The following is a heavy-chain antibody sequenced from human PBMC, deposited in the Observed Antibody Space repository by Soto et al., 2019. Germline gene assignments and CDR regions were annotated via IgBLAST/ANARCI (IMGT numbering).Heavy chain of an antibody. CDR2: ISSSSSYI. CDR1: GCTFSSYS. V-gene: IGHV3-21*01. D-gene: IGHD3-3*01. J-gene: IGHJ6*02. Sequence: PGGSLILSCAASGCTFSSYSMNWVRQAPGKGLEWVSSISSSSSYIYYADSVKGRFTISRDNAKNSLYLQMNSLRAEDMAVYYCARDCVEGWNPFFGYYYYYGMDVWGQGTTVTVSS. CDR3: ARDCVEGWNPFFGYYYYYGMDV.